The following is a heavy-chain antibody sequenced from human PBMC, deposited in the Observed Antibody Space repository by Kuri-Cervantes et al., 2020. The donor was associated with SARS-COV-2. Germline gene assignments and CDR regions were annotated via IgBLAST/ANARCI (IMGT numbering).Heavy chain of an antibody. CDR2: IIPIFGTA. Sequence: SVNVSCKASGGTFSSYAISWVRQAPGQGLEWMGGIIPIFGTANYAQKFQGRVTITADESTSTAYMELSSLRSEDTAVYYCARGVGSSGWYPLGGYYYYYMDVWGKGTTVTVSS. J-gene: IGHJ6*03. D-gene: IGHD6-19*01. CDR3: ARGVGSSGWYPLGGYYYYYMDV. CDR1: GGTFSSYA. V-gene: IGHV1-69*13.